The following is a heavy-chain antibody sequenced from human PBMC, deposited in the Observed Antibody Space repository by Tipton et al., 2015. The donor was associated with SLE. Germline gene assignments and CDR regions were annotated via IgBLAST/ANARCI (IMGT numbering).Heavy chain of an antibody. CDR1: GGSLSGYH. D-gene: IGHD2/OR15-2a*01. CDR2: MFQNGYT. J-gene: IGHJ3*01. CDR3: ARLNIALHDGFDL. Sequence: TLSLTCAVFGGSLSGYHWSWIRQSPGKGLEWIGEMFQNGYTKINPSLKSRISISLDTSKNHFSLNLTSVTAADTALYYCARLNIALHDGFDLWGQGTMVIVSS. V-gene: IGHV4-34*12.